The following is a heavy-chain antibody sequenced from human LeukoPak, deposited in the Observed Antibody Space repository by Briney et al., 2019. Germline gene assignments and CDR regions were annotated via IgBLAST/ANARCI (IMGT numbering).Heavy chain of an antibody. CDR3: AMGSLWFADY. CDR2: IYHSGST. Sequence: PSETLSLTCAVSGGSISSSNWWSWVRQPPGKGLEWIGEIYHSGSTNYNPSLKSRVTISGDKSKNQFSLKLSSVTAADTAVYYCAMGSLWFADYWGQGTLVTVSS. D-gene: IGHD3-10*01. J-gene: IGHJ4*02. CDR1: GGSISSSNW. V-gene: IGHV4-4*02.